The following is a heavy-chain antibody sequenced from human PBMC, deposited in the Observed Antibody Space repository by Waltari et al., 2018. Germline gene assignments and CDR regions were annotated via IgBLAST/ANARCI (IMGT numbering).Heavy chain of an antibody. CDR3: ARDNDLLTGEDY. J-gene: IGHJ4*02. D-gene: IGHD3-9*01. CDR2: ITGDGRTA. Sequence: DVQLVESGGGVVQPGGSLRLSCVASGCTFEDYPMHWVRQAPGKGLEWVSFITGDGRTAYYVDSVRGRFTMSRDNRKNSVHLQMNSLRTEDSALYYCARDNDLLTGEDYWGQGTLVTVSS. CDR1: GCTFEDYP. V-gene: IGHV3-43*02.